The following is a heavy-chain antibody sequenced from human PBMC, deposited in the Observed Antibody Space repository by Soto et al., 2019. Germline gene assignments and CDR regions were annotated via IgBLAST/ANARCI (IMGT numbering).Heavy chain of an antibody. J-gene: IGHJ4*02. Sequence: SETLSLTCTVSGGSISSYYWSWIRQPPGKGLEWIGYIYYSGSTNYNPSLKSRVTISVDTSKNQFSLKLSSVTAADTAVYYCARHPPLYGDLPDYWGQGTLVTVSS. D-gene: IGHD4-17*01. CDR1: GGSISSYY. CDR2: IYYSGST. CDR3: ARHPPLYGDLPDY. V-gene: IGHV4-59*08.